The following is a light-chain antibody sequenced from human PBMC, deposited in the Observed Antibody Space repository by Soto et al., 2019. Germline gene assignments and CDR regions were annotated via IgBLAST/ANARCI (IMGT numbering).Light chain of an antibody. Sequence: ELVLTQSPGTLSLSPGERSTLSCRASQTVRNNYLAWYQQKPGQAPRLLIYDASSRATGIPDRFSGGGSGTDFTLTISRLEPEDFAVYYCQQFSSYPLTFGGGTRWIS. CDR1: QTVRNNY. J-gene: IGKJ4*01. V-gene: IGKV3-20*01. CDR2: DAS. CDR3: QQFSSYPLT.